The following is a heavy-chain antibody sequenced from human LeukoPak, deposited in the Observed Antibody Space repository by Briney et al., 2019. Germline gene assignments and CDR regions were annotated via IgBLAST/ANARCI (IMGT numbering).Heavy chain of an antibody. J-gene: IGHJ4*02. Sequence: GGSLRLSCAASGFTFRSFEMQWVRQAPGKGLEWVSYIGSSGSPIYYADSVKGRFTISRDNARNSLSLQMNSLRAEDTAVYYCAREGDSVTGSVDYWGQGTLVTVSS. CDR3: AREGDSVTGSVDY. V-gene: IGHV3-48*03. D-gene: IGHD2-21*02. CDR1: GFTFRSFE. CDR2: IGSSGSPI.